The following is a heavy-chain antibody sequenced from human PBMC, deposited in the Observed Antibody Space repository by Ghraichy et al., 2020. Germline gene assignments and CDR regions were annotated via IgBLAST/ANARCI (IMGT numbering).Heavy chain of an antibody. J-gene: IGHJ3*02. D-gene: IGHD2-2*01. V-gene: IGHV2-5*02. CDR3: AHTTLLEDIVVVPAAISNAFDI. CDR2: IYWDDDK. Sequence: SGPTLVKPTQTLTLTCTFSGFSLSTSGVGVGWIRQPPGKALEWLALIYWDDDKRYSPSLKSRLTITKDTSKNQVVLTMTNMDPVDTATYYCAHTTLLEDIVVVPAAISNAFDIWGQGTMVTVSS. CDR1: GFSLSTSGVG.